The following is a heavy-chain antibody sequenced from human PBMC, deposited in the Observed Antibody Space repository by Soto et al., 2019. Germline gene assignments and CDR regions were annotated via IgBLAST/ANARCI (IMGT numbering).Heavy chain of an antibody. CDR1: GGSISSGDYY. V-gene: IGHV4-61*08. CDR2: IYYSGST. Sequence: SETLSLTCTVSGGSISSGDYYWSWIRQPPGKGLEWIGYIYYSGSTNYNPSLKSRVTISLDTSKNQFSLNLSSVTAADTAVYYCARGVAGTSYGMDAWGQGTTVTVSS. J-gene: IGHJ6*02. D-gene: IGHD6-19*01. CDR3: ARGVAGTSYGMDA.